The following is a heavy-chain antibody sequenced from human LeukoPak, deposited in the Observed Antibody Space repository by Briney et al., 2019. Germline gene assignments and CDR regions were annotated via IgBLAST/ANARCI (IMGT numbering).Heavy chain of an antibody. CDR3: ARGYYYGSGSHLSAGY. V-gene: IGHV1-8*01. J-gene: IGHJ4*02. D-gene: IGHD3-10*01. CDR1: GYTFTSYD. CDR2: MNPNSGNT. Sequence: ASVKVSCKASGYTFTSYDINWVRQATGQGLEWMGWMNPNSGNTGYAQKFQGRVTMTRNTSISTAHMELSSLRSEDTAVYYCARGYYYGSGSHLSAGYWGQGTLVTVSS.